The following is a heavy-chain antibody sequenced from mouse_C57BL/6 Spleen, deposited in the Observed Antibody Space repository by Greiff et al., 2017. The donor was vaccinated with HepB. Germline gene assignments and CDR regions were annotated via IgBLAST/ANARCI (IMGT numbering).Heavy chain of an antibody. V-gene: IGHV1-80*01. D-gene: IGHD1-1*01. CDR2: IYPGDGDT. J-gene: IGHJ4*01. CDR3: ARSTVVNHYYAMDY. Sequence: VQLVESGAELVKPGASVKISCKASGYAFSSYWMNWVKQRPGKGLEWIGQIYPGDGDTNYNGKFKGKATLTADKSSSTAYMQLSSLTSEDSAVYFCARSTVVNHYYAMDYWGQGTSVTVSS. CDR1: GYAFSSYW.